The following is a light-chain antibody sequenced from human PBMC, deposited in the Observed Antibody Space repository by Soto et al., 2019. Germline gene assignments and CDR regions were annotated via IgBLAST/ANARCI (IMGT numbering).Light chain of an antibody. J-gene: IGLJ3*02. Sequence: QSALTQPPSASGSPGQSVTISCTGTSSDVGGYNYVSWYQQYPGKAPKLLILGVSNRPSGISGRFSGSKSGNTASLTISGLQPEDEADYYCMSYIASTTTHWVLGGGTKLTVL. V-gene: IGLV2-8*01. CDR3: MSYIASTTTHWV. CDR2: GVS. CDR1: SSDVGGYNY.